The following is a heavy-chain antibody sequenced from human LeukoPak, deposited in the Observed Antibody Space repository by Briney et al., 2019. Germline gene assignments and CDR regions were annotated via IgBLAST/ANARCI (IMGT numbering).Heavy chain of an antibody. CDR1: GGSLTDDY. J-gene: IGHJ5*02. V-gene: IGHV4-34*01. CDR2: INRSGSA. Sequence: PSEALSLTCAVYGGSLTDDYWSWIRQPPGRGLERIGDINRSGSANYNPSLRGRVTISLDTSKNHFSLRLNSATAADTAMYYCVKNFYPWGQGTLVTVSS. D-gene: IGHD3-3*01. CDR3: VKNFYP.